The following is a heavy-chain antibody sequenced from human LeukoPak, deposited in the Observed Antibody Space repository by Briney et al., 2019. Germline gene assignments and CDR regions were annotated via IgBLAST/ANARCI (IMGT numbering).Heavy chain of an antibody. CDR1: GFYFSSNW. J-gene: IGHJ4*02. CDR2: IKGDGIST. Sequence: GGSLRLSCAASGFYFSSNWMHWVRHAPGQGLVWVSRIKGDGISTNYADSVKGRFTISRDIAKNALYLQMNSLRAEDTGVYYCAKDHYWSIDYWGRGTLVTVSS. D-gene: IGHD3-3*01. CDR3: AKDHYWSIDY. V-gene: IGHV3-74*01.